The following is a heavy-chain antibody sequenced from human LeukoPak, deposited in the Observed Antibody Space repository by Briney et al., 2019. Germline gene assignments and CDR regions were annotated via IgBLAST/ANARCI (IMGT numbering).Heavy chain of an antibody. CDR3: ARDRHWTNDWVFDY. CDR1: GGSFSGYY. V-gene: IGHV4-34*01. CDR2: INHSGSA. D-gene: IGHD1/OR15-1a*01. J-gene: IGHJ4*02. Sequence: SETLSLTCAVYGGSFSGYYWSWIRQPPGKGLEWIGEINHSGSANYNPSLKSRVTISVDTSKNQFSLKLSSVTAADTAVYYCARDRHWTNDWVFDYWGQGTLVTVSS.